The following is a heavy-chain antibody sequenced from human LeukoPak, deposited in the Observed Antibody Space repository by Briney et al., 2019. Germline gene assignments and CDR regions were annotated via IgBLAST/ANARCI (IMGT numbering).Heavy chain of an antibody. CDR2: ISNNGGYT. D-gene: IGHD3-3*01. J-gene: IGHJ4*02. CDR1: GFTFSSYA. V-gene: IGHV3-23*01. CDR3: ARGGFLSRSGSFEY. Sequence: GGSLRLSCAASGFTFSSYAMHWVRQAPGKGLEWVSAISNNGGYTYYADSVKGRFTISRDNSKDTLSLQMNSLRVDDTAVYYCARGGFLSRSGSFEYWGQGTLVTVSS.